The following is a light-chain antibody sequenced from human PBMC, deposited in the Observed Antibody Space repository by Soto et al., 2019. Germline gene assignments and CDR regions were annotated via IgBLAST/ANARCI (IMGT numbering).Light chain of an antibody. CDR2: DTT. Sequence: EIVLTQSPATLSLSPGERATLSCRASQSVSSRLAWYQQKPGQAPSLLMYDTTNRATGRPARFSGSGYETDFTLTIRSLEPEDFAVYYCQQRVNWPLTFGGGTKVEIK. V-gene: IGKV3-11*01. CDR3: QQRVNWPLT. CDR1: QSVSSR. J-gene: IGKJ4*01.